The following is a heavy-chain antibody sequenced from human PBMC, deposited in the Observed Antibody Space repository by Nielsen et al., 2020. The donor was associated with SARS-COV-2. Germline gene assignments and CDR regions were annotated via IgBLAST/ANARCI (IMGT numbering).Heavy chain of an antibody. Sequence: GESLKISCTASGFIFSSYAMSWVRQAPGKGLEWVSAISGSGGRTYYADSVKGRFTISRDKSKNTLYVLMNSLRAEDTALYYCGGGSSWNGGAFDIWGQGTMVTVSS. J-gene: IGHJ3*02. V-gene: IGHV3-23*01. D-gene: IGHD6-13*01. CDR1: GFIFSSYA. CDR2: ISGSGGRT. CDR3: GGGSSWNGGAFDI.